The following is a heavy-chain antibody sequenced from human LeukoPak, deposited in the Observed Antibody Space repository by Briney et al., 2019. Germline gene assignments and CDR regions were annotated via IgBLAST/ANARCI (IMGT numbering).Heavy chain of an antibody. CDR3: ARVLMVYASYWYFDL. CDR1: GGSISSSSYY. Sequence: PSETLSLTCTVSGGSISSSSYYWGWIRQPPGKGLEWIGSIYYSGSTYYNPSLKSRVTISVDTSKNQFSLKLSSVTAADTAVYYCARVLMVYASYWYFDLWGRGTLVTVSS. V-gene: IGHV4-39*07. J-gene: IGHJ2*01. D-gene: IGHD2-8*01. CDR2: IYYSGST.